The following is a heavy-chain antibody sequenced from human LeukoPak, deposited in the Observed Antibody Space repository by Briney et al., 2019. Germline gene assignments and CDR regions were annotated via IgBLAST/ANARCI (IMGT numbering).Heavy chain of an antibody. D-gene: IGHD6-13*01. V-gene: IGHV1-18*01. J-gene: IGHJ4*02. CDR3: ARSSIIAAAGPYYFDY. Sequence: ASVKVSCKASGYTFSSYGFSWVRQAPGQGLEWMGWVNVYNGDTNYAQKFQGRVTITADKSTSTAYMELSSLRSEDTAVYYCARSSIIAAAGPYYFDYWGQGTLVTVSS. CDR1: GYTFSSYG. CDR2: VNVYNGDT.